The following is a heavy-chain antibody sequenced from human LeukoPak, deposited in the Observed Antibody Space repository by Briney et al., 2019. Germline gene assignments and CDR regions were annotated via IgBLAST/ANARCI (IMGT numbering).Heavy chain of an antibody. CDR1: GFTFSSYG. CDR2: IWYDGSNK. CDR3: ARDQPTVTMGY. J-gene: IGHJ4*02. V-gene: IGHV3-33*01. D-gene: IGHD4-17*01. Sequence: PGGSLGLSCAASGFTFSSYGMHWVRQAPGKGLEWVAVIWYDGSNKYYADSVKGRLTISRDNSKNTLYLQMNSLRAEDTAVYYCARDQPTVTMGYWGQGTLVTVSS.